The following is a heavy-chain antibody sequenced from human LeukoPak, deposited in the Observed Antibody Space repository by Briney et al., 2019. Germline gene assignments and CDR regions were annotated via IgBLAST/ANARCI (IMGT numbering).Heavy chain of an antibody. CDR2: ISSDGSNK. CDR1: GFTFSSYA. D-gene: IGHD3-22*01. CDR3: ARNHYDSSGYYFPLGY. Sequence: PGGSLRLSCAASGFTFSSYAMHWVRQAPGKGLEWVAVISSDGSNKYYADSVKGRFTISRDNSKNTLYLQMNSLRDEDTAMYYCARNHYDSSGYYFPLGYWGQGTLVTVPS. V-gene: IGHV3-30*04. J-gene: IGHJ4*02.